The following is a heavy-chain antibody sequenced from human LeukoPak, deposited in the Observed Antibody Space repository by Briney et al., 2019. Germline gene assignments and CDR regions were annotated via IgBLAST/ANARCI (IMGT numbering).Heavy chain of an antibody. V-gene: IGHV3-7*01. Sequence: GGSLRLSCAASGFTFSSYWMSWVRQAPGKGLEWVANIKQDGSEKYYVDSVKGRFTISRDNAKNSLYLQMNSLRAEDTAVYYCARVMWLTNYGMDVWGQGITVTVSS. CDR2: IKQDGSEK. J-gene: IGHJ6*02. D-gene: IGHD5-12*01. CDR1: GFTFSSYW. CDR3: ARVMWLTNYGMDV.